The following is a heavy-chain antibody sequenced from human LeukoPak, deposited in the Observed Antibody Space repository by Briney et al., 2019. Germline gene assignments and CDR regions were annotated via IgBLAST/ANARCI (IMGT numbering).Heavy chain of an antibody. CDR1: GFTFSDYY. Sequence: GGSLRLSCAASGFTFSDYYMNWVRQAPGKGLEWVSYISSSSSTIYYADSVKGRFTISRDNAKNSLYLQMNSLRAEDTAVYYCARDLYYYDSSGYYDYWGQGTLVTVSS. V-gene: IGHV3-48*01. CDR2: ISSSSSTI. J-gene: IGHJ4*02. D-gene: IGHD3-22*01. CDR3: ARDLYYYDSSGYYDY.